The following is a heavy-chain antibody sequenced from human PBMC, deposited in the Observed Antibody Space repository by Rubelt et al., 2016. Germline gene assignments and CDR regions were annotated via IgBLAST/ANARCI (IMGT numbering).Heavy chain of an antibody. Sequence: EVQLLESGGGLVQPGGSLRLSCAASGFTFSPYAMSWVPQAPGKGLEWVSSIRRGGDTYYADSVKGRFTISRDNSKNTLYLQMNGLRAEDTAVYYCANPACTGDCLPTFDYWGQGTLVTVSS. V-gene: IGHV3-23*01. CDR1: GFTFSPYA. CDR2: IRRGGDT. J-gene: IGHJ4*02. CDR3: ANPACTGDCLPTFDY. D-gene: IGHD2-21*02.